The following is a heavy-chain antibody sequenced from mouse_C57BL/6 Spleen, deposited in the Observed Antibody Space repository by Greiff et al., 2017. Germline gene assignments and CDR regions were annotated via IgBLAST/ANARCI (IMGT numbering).Heavy chain of an antibody. Sequence: QVQLQQPGAELVKPGASVKLSCKASGYTFTSYWMQWVKKRPGQGLEWIGEIDPSDSYTNYNQKFKGKATLTVDTSSSTAYMQLSSLTSEDSAVYYCARSSIYYDYDWFAYWGQGTLVTVSA. D-gene: IGHD2-4*01. CDR2: IDPSDSYT. CDR1: GYTFTSYW. J-gene: IGHJ3*01. V-gene: IGHV1-50*01. CDR3: ARSSIYYDYDWFAY.